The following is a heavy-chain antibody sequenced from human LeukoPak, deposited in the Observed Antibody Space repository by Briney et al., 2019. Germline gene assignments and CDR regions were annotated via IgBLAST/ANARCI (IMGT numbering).Heavy chain of an antibody. V-gene: IGHV1-2*02. Sequence: ASVKVSCKASGYTFTSYYMHWVRQAPGQGLEWMGWINPNSGGTNYAQKFQGRVTMTRDTSISTAYMELSRLRSDDTAVYYCARGLVYYYYYMDVWGKGTTVTVSS. CDR2: INPNSGGT. D-gene: IGHD6-19*01. CDR3: ARGLVYYYYYMDV. J-gene: IGHJ6*03. CDR1: GYTFTSYY.